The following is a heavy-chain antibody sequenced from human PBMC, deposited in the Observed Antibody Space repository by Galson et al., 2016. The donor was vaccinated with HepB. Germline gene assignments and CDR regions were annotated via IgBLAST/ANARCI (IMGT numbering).Heavy chain of an antibody. Sequence: SETLSLTCTVSGYNSGNTYFWGWIRQPPGKGLEWIASIYDSATSHHNPSLKSRVTISIDTTKNQFSLKLSSVTAADTAVYYCARQVGASKVDGFEYWGQGTLVTVSA. CDR3: ARQVGASKVDGFEY. D-gene: IGHD1-26*01. CDR1: GYNSGNTYF. V-gene: IGHV4-39*01. J-gene: IGHJ4*02. CDR2: IYDSATS.